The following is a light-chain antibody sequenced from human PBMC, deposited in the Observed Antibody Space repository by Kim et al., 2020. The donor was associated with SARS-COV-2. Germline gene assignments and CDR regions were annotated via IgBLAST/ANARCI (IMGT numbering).Light chain of an antibody. CDR1: QSISNY. CDR3: QQSYSTRLT. V-gene: IGKV1-39*01. Sequence: DIQMTQSPSSLSASVGDRVTITCRASQSISNYLNWYQLRPGKAPKLLIYGASSLQSRVPSRFSGSGSGTDFTLTISSLQPEDFATYYCQQSYSTRLTFGGGTKVDIK. CDR2: GAS. J-gene: IGKJ4*01.